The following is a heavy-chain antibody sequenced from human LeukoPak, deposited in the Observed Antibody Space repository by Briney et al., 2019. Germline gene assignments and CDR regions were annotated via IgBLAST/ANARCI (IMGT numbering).Heavy chain of an antibody. CDR2: INKHGSEK. CDR3: ARGPVVVIAPADY. D-gene: IGHD2-21*01. V-gene: IGHV3-7*01. CDR1: GFTFSDYW. J-gene: IGHJ4*02. Sequence: GRSLRLSCAVSGFTFSDYWMTWVRQAPGKGLEWVANINKHGSEKYYVDSVKGRFTISRDNAKNSLYLQMNSLRAEDTAVYYCARGPVVVIAPADYWGQGTLVTVSS.